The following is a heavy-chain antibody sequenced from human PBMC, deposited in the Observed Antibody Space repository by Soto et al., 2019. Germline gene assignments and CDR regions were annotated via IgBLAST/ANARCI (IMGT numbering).Heavy chain of an antibody. CDR2: MNPNSANT. CDR1: GYTFTSDD. J-gene: IGHJ6*03. Sequence: ASVKVSCKASGYTFTSDDIHWVRQATGQGLEWMGWMNPNSANTGYAQKFQGRVTMTRDTSITTAYMELSSLKSEDTAVYYCARGVTKDFYYYYMAVWGKGTTVTVFS. D-gene: IGHD4-17*01. CDR3: ARGVTKDFYYYYMAV. V-gene: IGHV1-8*01.